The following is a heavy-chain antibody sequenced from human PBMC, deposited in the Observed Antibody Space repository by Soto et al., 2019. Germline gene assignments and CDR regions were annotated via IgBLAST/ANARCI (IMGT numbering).Heavy chain of an antibody. CDR1: GFTPTTTP. CDR3: ATSFRYFDN. CDR2: ISGTASRT. Sequence: GGSLRLSCAGSGFTPTTTPLSWVRQTPGKGLEWVTTISGTASRTYYADSVKGRFFISRDNSKNTVTLQMNNLTVDDTAVYYCATSFRYFDNWGQGTRVTVSS. V-gene: IGHV3-23*01. J-gene: IGHJ4*02. D-gene: IGHD3-9*01.